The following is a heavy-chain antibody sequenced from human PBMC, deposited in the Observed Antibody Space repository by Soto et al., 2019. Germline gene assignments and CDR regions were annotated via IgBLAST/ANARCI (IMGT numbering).Heavy chain of an antibody. J-gene: IGHJ4*02. CDR1: GFTFSSFG. D-gene: IGHD2-15*01. V-gene: IGHV3-30*18. Sequence: QVQLVESGGGVVQPGTSVRLSCAASGFTFSSFGMHWVRQPPGKGLEWVAVTSSEGYNRNYADSVKGRFTISRDNSKHTLCLQLNRLRAEDTAVSSCAKKLPGPYHAPVGHCGQGALVTVSA. CDR2: TSSEGYNR. CDR3: AKKLPGPYHAPVGH.